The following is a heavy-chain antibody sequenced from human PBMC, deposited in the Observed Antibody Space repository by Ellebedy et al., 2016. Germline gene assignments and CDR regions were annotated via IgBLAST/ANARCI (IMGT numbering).Heavy chain of an antibody. CDR1: GGSIDFYY. CDR3: VRARNWGGWHFDL. Sequence: SETLSLTCTVSGGSIDFYYWSWIRQPPGKGLEWIGYIYSSGSTYYSPSLKNRVTISVDTSKNQFSLKLNSVTVADTAVYHCVRARNWGGWHFDLWGRGALVTVSS. J-gene: IGHJ2*01. V-gene: IGHV4-59*08. D-gene: IGHD7-27*01. CDR2: IYSSGST.